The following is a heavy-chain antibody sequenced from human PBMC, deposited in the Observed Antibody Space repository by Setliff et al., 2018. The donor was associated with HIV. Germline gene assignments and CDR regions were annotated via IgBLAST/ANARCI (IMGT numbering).Heavy chain of an antibody. J-gene: IGHJ4*02. Sequence: PSETLSLTCAVYGGSFSGYYWSWIRQSPGKGLEWIGYVYFTGHTNFNPSLKSRVTMSIDTPQNQFSLTLTSVTAADTAVYYCARSPEWGAGGIDYWGQGTLVTVSS. CDR1: GGSFSGYY. D-gene: IGHD1-26*01. CDR3: ARSPEWGAGGIDY. V-gene: IGHV4-59*01. CDR2: VYFTGHT.